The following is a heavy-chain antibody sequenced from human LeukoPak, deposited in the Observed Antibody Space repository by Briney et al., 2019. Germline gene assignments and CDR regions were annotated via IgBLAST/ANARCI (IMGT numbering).Heavy chain of an antibody. D-gene: IGHD6-19*01. CDR3: ARSQIPLLSIAVAPYYFDY. V-gene: IGHV4-30-2*01. Sequence: SETLSLTCAVSGGSISSGGYSWSWIRQPPGKGLEWIGYIYHSGSTYYNPSLKSRVTISVDRSKNQFSLKLSSVTAAGTAVYYCARSQIPLLSIAVAPYYFDYWGQGTLVTVSS. J-gene: IGHJ4*02. CDR1: GGSISSGGYS. CDR2: IYHSGST.